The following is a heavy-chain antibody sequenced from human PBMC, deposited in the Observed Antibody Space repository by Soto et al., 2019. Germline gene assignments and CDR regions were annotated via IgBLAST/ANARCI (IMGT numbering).Heavy chain of an antibody. Sequence: ASVKVSCKSSGYTFTTYTIHWVRQAPGQRLEWMAWINAANGATKYSQKFQGRVTLTRDTAASTAYMDLSRLTSEDTAVYFCARVSFETSGFADHWGQGNLVTVSS. D-gene: IGHD5-12*01. J-gene: IGHJ1*01. CDR1: GYTFTTYT. CDR3: ARVSFETSGFADH. V-gene: IGHV1-3*01. CDR2: INAANGAT.